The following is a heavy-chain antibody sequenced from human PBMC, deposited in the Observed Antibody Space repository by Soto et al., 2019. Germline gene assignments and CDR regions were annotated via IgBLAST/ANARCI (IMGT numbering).Heavy chain of an antibody. D-gene: IGHD5-18*01. J-gene: IGHJ3*02. CDR3: ARRVATAMVTRAFDI. CDR2: IIPIFGTA. V-gene: IGHV1-69*12. Sequence: QVQLVQSGAEVKKPGSSVKVSCKASGGTFSSYAISWVRQAPGQGLEWMGGIIPIFGTANYAQKFKGRVTITADESMRTAYMERSSLRSEDTGVYYCARRVATAMVTRAFDIWGQETMVTVSS. CDR1: GGTFSSYA.